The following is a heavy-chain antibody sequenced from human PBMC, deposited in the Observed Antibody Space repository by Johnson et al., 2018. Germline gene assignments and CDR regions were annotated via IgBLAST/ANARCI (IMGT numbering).Heavy chain of an antibody. V-gene: IGHV3-30-3*01. CDR3: ANVWLRGVYDYSYMGV. CDR2: ISYDGNNE. D-gene: IGHD5-12*01. J-gene: IGHJ6*03. CDR1: GFTFSTYA. Sequence: VQLLETGGGVVQPGRSLRLSCATSGFTFSTYAMHWVRQAPGKGLEWVALISYDGNNEYYADSVEGRFTISRENSKNTLYLQMNSLRAEDTAMYYCANVWLRGVYDYSYMGVWGKGTTVTVSS.